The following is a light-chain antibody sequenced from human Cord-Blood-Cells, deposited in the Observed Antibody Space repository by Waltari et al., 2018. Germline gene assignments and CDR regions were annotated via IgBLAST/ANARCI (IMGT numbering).Light chain of an antibody. V-gene: IGKV3-15*01. CDR1: QSVSSN. CDR2: GAS. CDR3: QQYNNWST. Sequence: EIVMTQSPAPLSVSPGQRDTLSCRATQSVSSNLAWYQQKPGQAPMLLIYGASSGSGKEFTLTISSLQSEDFAVYYCQQYNNWSTFGQGTKVEIK. J-gene: IGKJ1*01.